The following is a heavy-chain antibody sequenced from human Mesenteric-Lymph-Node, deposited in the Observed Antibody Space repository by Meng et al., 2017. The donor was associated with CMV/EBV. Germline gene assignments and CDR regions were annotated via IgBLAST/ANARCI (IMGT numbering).Heavy chain of an antibody. D-gene: IGHD3-10*01. CDR3: ASWERGVIGFSVDV. J-gene: IGHJ6*02. CDR2: INPNSGGT. CDR1: GHTFTGYY. Sequence: ASVKVSCKASGHTFTGYYMHWVRQAPGQGLEWMGWINPNSGGTNYAQKLQGRVTMTRDTSISTAYMELSRLRSDDTAVYYCASWERGVIGFSVDVWGQGTTVTVSS. V-gene: IGHV1-2*02.